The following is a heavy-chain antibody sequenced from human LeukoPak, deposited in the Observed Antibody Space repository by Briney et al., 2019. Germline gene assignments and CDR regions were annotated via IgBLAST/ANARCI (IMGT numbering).Heavy chain of an antibody. V-gene: IGHV3-9*03. D-gene: IGHD3-22*01. CDR2: ISWNSGSI. Sequence: GGSLRLSCAASGFTFDGYAMHWVRQAPGKGLEWVSGISWNSGSIGYADSVKGRFTISRDNAKNSLYLQMNSLRAEDMALYYCAKERRTYYYDSSGLGAFDIWGQGTMVTVPS. CDR3: AKERRTYYYDSSGLGAFDI. CDR1: GFTFDGYA. J-gene: IGHJ3*02.